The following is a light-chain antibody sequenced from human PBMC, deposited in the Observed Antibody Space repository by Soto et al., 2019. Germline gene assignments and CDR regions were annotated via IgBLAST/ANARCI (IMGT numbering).Light chain of an antibody. V-gene: IGLV1-47*01. CDR3: ATWDDSLSGAVL. Sequence: QSVLTQPPSASGTPGQRVTISCSGNSSNFGSTYVYWYQHLPGTAPKFLIYRNDQRPSGVPDRFSGSKSGTSASLAISGLRSEDEADYFCATWDDSLSGAVLFGGGTKLTVL. CDR1: SSNFGSTY. CDR2: RND. J-gene: IGLJ2*01.